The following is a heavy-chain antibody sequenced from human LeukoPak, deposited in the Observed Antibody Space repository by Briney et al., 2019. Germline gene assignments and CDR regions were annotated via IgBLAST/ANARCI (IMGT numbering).Heavy chain of an antibody. D-gene: IGHD2-15*01. V-gene: IGHV4-59*11. CDR3: GRDALVGYFSYYYMDV. J-gene: IGHJ6*03. CDR1: GGAITSHY. CDR2: ISNSGST. Sequence: SETLSLTCTVSGGAITSHYWTWIRQSPVKGLEWIGDISNSGSTSYNPSLKSRVTVSIDTSKNQFSLKLSSVTAADTAVYYCGRDALVGYFSYYYMDVWGKGTTVTVSS.